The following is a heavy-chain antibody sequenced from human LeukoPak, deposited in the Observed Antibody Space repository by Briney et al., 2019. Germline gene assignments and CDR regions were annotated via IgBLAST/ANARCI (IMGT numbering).Heavy chain of an antibody. CDR1: GFTFSTYA. V-gene: IGHV3-30*04. Sequence: GRSLRLSCAASGFTFSTYAFHWVRQAPGTGLEWVAVISSDGKSKIYADSVKGRFTISRDNSKNTLYLQTSSLRAEDTAVYYCAKDHSYYFDYWGQGTLVTVSS. J-gene: IGHJ4*02. CDR3: AKDHSYYFDY. D-gene: IGHD2-21*01. CDR2: ISSDGKSK.